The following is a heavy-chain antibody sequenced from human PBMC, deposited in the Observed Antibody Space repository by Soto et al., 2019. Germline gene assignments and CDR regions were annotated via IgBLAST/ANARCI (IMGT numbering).Heavy chain of an antibody. D-gene: IGHD6-13*01. CDR1: GFTVSSNY. J-gene: IGHJ5*02. CDR2: IYSGGST. CDR3: ARIFSDSSWFINWFDP. Sequence: SLRLSCAASGFTVSSNYMSWVRQAPGKGLEWVSVIYSGGSTYYADSVKGRFTISRHNSKNTLYLQMNSLRAEDTAVYYCARIFSDSSWFINWFDPWGQGTLVTVSS. V-gene: IGHV3-53*04.